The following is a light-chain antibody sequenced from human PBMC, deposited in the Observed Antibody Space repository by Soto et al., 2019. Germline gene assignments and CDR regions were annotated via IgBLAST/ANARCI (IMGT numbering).Light chain of an antibody. CDR2: ANS. Sequence: QSALTQLLSASGAPGQRVTISSSGSSSNIGSGYDVLWYLQLPGTAPKLLTYANSNRPSGAPGRFSGSNSGTTASLSVSGLQAYDEVDYCCELNACSNNVIFRSAPKVNVL. V-gene: IGLV1-40*01. CDR3: ELNACSNNVI. CDR1: SSNIGSGYD. J-gene: IGLJ1*01.